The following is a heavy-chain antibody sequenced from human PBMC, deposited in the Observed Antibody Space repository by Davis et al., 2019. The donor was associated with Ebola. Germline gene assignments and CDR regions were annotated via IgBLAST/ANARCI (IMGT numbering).Heavy chain of an antibody. CDR1: GYTFDDYN. D-gene: IGHD2-21*01. CDR3: AKDFAYGLDY. V-gene: IGHV3-43*01. CDR2: VSWDGHTT. Sequence: PGGSQRLSCEASGYTFDDYNMHWVRQAPGKGLEWVSLVSWDGHTTYYADSVKGRFIISRDNSKNSLYLQMNSLRTEDTALYYCAKDFAYGLDYWGQGTLVTVSS. J-gene: IGHJ4*02.